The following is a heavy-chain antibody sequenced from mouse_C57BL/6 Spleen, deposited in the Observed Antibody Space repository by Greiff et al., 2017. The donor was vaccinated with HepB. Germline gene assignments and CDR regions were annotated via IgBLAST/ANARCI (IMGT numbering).Heavy chain of an antibody. D-gene: IGHD2-4*01. CDR1: GFTFSDYG. CDR3: ARRSDYDGGAWFAY. J-gene: IGHJ3*01. V-gene: IGHV5-17*01. CDR2: ISSGSSTI. Sequence: EVQLVESGGGLVKPGGSLKLSCAASGFTFSDYGMHWVRQAPEKGLEWVAYISSGSSTIYYADTVKGRFTISRDNAKNTLFLQMTSLRSEDTAMYYCARRSDYDGGAWFAYWGQGTLVTVSA.